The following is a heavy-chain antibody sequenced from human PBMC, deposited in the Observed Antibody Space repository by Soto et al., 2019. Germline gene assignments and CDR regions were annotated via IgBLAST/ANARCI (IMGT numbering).Heavy chain of an antibody. Sequence: EVQLVESGGGLVKPGGSLRLSCAASGFTFSSYSMNWVRQAPGKGLEWVASISSSSSYIYYADSVKGRFTISRDNAKNSLYLQMNSLRAEDTAVYYCARATLGVPAALSDYWGQGNLVTVSS. CDR3: ARATLGVPAALSDY. J-gene: IGHJ4*02. V-gene: IGHV3-21*01. CDR1: GFTFSSYS. D-gene: IGHD2-2*01. CDR2: ISSSSSYI.